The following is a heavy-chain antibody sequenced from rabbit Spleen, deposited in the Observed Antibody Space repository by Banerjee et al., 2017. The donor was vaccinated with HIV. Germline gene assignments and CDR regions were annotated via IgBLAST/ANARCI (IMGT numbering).Heavy chain of an antibody. D-gene: IGHD1-1*01. CDR3: ARDLPDIIGWNFGF. CDR1: GLDFSSSYW. V-gene: IGHV1S40*01. J-gene: IGHJ3*01. Sequence: QSLEESGGDLVKPGASLTLTCTASGLDFSSSYWICWVRQAPGKGLECIACIYAGSSGSTYYANWAKGRFTISKTSSTTVTLQMTSLTVADTATYFCARDLPDIIGWNFGFWGPGTLVTVS. CDR2: IYAGSSGST.